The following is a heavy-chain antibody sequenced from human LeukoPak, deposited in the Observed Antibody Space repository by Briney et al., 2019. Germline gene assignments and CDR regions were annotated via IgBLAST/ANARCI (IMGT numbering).Heavy chain of an antibody. Sequence: GGSLRLSCAASGFTFSSYAMHWVRQAPGKGLEWVAVISYDGSNKYYADSVKGRFTISRDNSKNTLYLQMNSLRAEDTAVYYCAKVIVVVPAAIQGQNWFDPWGQGTLVTVSS. V-gene: IGHV3-30-3*01. J-gene: IGHJ5*02. CDR2: ISYDGSNK. CDR3: AKVIVVVPAAIQGQNWFDP. CDR1: GFTFSSYA. D-gene: IGHD2-2*02.